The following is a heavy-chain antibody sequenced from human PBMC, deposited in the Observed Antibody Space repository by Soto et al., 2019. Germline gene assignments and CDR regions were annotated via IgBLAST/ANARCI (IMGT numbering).Heavy chain of an antibody. CDR2: ISGSGGST. J-gene: IGHJ6*02. CDR3: AKDKRRITMVRGVTIIYYGMDV. D-gene: IGHD3-10*01. CDR1: GFTFSSYA. V-gene: IGHV3-23*01. Sequence: GGSLRPSCAASGFTFSSYAMSWVRQAPGKGLEWVSAISGSGGSTYYADSVKGRFTISRDNSKNTLYLQMNSLRAEDTAVYYCAKDKRRITMVRGVTIIYYGMDVWGQGTTVTV.